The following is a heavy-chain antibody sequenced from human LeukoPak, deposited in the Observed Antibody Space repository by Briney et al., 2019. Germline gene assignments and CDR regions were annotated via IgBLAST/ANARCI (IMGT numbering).Heavy chain of an antibody. CDR3: ARIPTNAVPAAHNGFDI. V-gene: IGHV4-34*01. CDR1: GGSFSGYY. J-gene: IGHJ3*02. Sequence: SETLSLTCAVYGGSFSGYYWSWIRQPPGKGLEWIGEINHSGSTNYNPSLKSRVTMSVDTSKNQFSLKLSSVTAADTALYFCARIPTNAVPAAHNGFDIWGQGTMVTVSS. CDR2: INHSGST. D-gene: IGHD2-2*01.